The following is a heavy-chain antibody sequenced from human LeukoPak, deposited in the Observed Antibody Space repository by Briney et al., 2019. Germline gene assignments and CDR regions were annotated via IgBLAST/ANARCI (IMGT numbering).Heavy chain of an antibody. CDR2: IIPIFGTA. CDR1: GGTFSSYA. D-gene: IGHD6-19*01. V-gene: IGHV1-69*05. Sequence: GSPVKVSCKASGGTFSSYAISWVRQAPGQGLEWMGGIIPIFGTANYAQKFQGRVTITTDESTSTACMELSSLRSEDTAVYYCARARRAVAGLSYFDYWGQGTLVTVSS. CDR3: ARARRAVAGLSYFDY. J-gene: IGHJ4*02.